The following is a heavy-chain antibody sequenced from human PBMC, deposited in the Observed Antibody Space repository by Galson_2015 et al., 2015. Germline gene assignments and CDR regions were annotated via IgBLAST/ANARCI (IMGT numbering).Heavy chain of an antibody. J-gene: IGHJ4*02. V-gene: IGHV3-15*01. Sequence: SLRLSCAASGFTFSNAWMSWVRQAPGKGLEWAGRIKSKTDGGTTDYAAPVKGRFTISRDDSKNALYLQMNSLKTEDTAVYYCTSLEAVADPYYFDYWGQGTLVTVSS. CDR3: TSLEAVADPYYFDY. CDR1: GFTFSNAW. D-gene: IGHD6-19*01. CDR2: IKSKTDGGTT.